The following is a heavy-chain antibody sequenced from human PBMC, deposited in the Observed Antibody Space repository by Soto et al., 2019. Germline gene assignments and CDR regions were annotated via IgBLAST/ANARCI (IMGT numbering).Heavy chain of an antibody. Sequence: ALRVSCAASLFTFSSYAVHWVLHSPIKWLEWLAVISYDGGNKYYADSVKGRFTISRDNSKNTLYLQMNSLRAEDTAVYYCARGLYSSGWARPKFDFWGQGTLVTVSS. V-gene: IGHV3-30-3*01. CDR3: ARGLYSSGWARPKFDF. CDR2: ISYDGGNK. CDR1: LFTFSSYA. J-gene: IGHJ4*02. D-gene: IGHD6-19*01.